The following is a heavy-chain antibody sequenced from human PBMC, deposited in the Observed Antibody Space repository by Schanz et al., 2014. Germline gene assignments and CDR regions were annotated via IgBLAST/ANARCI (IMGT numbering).Heavy chain of an antibody. CDR1: GFTFSGYA. Sequence: EVQLLESGGGLVQPGGSLRLSCAASGFTFSGYAMSWVRQAPGRGLEWVSIISGSGGNTYYADAVRGRFTISRDNSKTTVYLQMNSLRAEDTAVYYCANNWNLDYWGQGTLVTVSS. J-gene: IGHJ4*02. CDR3: ANNWNLDY. CDR2: ISGSGGNT. D-gene: IGHD1-20*01. V-gene: IGHV3-23*01.